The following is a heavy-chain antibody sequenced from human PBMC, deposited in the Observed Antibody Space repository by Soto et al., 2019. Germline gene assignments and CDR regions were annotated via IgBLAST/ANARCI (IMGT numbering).Heavy chain of an antibody. D-gene: IGHD1-1*01. V-gene: IGHV1-69*04. CDR1: GGTFSSYT. CDR3: ARDLPNGTTLMDV. J-gene: IGHJ6*02. Sequence: ASVKVSCKASGGTFSSYTISWVRQAPGQGLEWMGRIIPILGIANYAQKLQGRVTMTTDTSTSTAYMELRSLRSDDTAVYYCARDLPNGTTLMDVWGQGTTVTVSS. CDR2: IIPILGIA.